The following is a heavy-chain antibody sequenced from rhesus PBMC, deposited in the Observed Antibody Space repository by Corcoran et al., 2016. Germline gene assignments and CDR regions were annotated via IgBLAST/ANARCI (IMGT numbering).Heavy chain of an antibody. Sequence: EVQLVQSGAEVKRPGVSLKISCKTSGYSFTGYCFSLVRQIPGKGLVWMGAIDPSDSKTRYSPSFQGQVTISADKSISTTYLQWSSLKASDSATYYCAKEGAAAGFDYWGQGVLVTVSS. D-gene: IGHD6-25*01. CDR1: GYSFTGYC. CDR2: IDPSDSKT. J-gene: IGHJ4*01. V-gene: IGHV5-2*01. CDR3: AKEGAAAGFDY.